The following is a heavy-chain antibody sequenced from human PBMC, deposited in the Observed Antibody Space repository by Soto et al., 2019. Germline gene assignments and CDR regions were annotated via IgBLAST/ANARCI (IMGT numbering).Heavy chain of an antibody. CDR1: GDRVSSNSAA. Sequence: SQTLSLTCAISGDRVSSNSAAWNWIRQSPSRGLEWLGRTYYRSKWYNDYAVSVKSRITINADTSKNQFSLQLNSVTPEDTAVYYCARAGDYDSWSGYTSQYYYYGMDVWGQGTPVTVSS. J-gene: IGHJ6*02. CDR2: TYYRSKWYN. CDR3: ARAGDYDSWSGYTSQYYYYGMDV. V-gene: IGHV6-1*01. D-gene: IGHD3-3*01.